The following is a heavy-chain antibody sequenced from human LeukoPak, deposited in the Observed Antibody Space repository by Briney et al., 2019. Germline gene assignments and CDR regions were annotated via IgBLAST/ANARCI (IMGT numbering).Heavy chain of an antibody. CDR2: IYTSGST. CDR1: GGSISSYY. V-gene: IGHV4-4*07. D-gene: IGHD6-6*01. CDR3: ARHDAGIAARPFDN. J-gene: IGHJ4*02. Sequence: SETLSLTCTVSGGSISSYYWSWIRQPAGKGLEWIGRIYTSGSTNYNPSLKSRVTMSVDTSKNQFSLKLSSVTAADTAVYYCARHDAGIAARPFDNWGQGTLVTVSS.